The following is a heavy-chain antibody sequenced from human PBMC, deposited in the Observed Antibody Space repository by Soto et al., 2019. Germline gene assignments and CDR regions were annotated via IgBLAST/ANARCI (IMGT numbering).Heavy chain of an antibody. J-gene: IGHJ6*02. V-gene: IGHV3-11*06. D-gene: IGHD3-3*01. CDR3: ACVAPTIFGAQFHQNLVDV. CDR1: GFKFPDYH. Sequence: QVQLVQSGGGLVEPGGSLRLSCAASGFKFPDYHMTWIRQAQGKGLEWISYINSRGTYTTYADSVRGRFTVSRDNAKNSLYFQMDSLTGEDTAVYYCACVAPTIFGAQFHQNLVDVWGQGNMVTVAS. CDR2: INSRGTYT.